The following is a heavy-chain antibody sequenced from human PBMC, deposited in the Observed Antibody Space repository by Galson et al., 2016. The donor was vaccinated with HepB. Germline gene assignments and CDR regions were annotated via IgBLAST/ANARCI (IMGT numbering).Heavy chain of an antibody. J-gene: IGHJ5*02. CDR2: IDHSGIT. V-gene: IGHV4-59*01. CDR3: ARMTSDHSVPVWFHP. D-gene: IGHD4-11*01. Sequence: LVKPSETLSLTCTVSGGSFRDYYWTWIRQPPGKGLEWIGYIDHSGITDYNASLQSRVSLSVDTSKREFSLSLSSVTAADTAVYYCARMTSDHSVPVWFHPWGQGTLVTVSS. CDR1: GGSFRDYY.